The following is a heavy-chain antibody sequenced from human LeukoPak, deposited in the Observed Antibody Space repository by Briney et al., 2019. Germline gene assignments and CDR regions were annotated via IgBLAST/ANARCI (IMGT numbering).Heavy chain of an antibody. CDR2: IKHDGSEQ. V-gene: IGHV3-7*01. Sequence: GGSLRLSCAASGFIFTSNRMNWVRQAPGKGLEWVANIKHDGSEQIYVDSVRGRFTISRDNAKDSVYLQMNSLRAEDTAVYYCTRGLGEHGGVSDRWGQGTLVIVS. CDR1: GFIFTSNR. J-gene: IGHJ5*02. D-gene: IGHD3-16*01. CDR3: TRGLGEHGGVSDR.